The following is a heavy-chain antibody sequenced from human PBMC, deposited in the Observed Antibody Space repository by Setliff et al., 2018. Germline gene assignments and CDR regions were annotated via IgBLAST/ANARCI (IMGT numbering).Heavy chain of an antibody. V-gene: IGHV4-34*01. D-gene: IGHD3-9*01. Sequence: SETLSLTCAVYGGSFSNYYWSWIRQPPGKGLEWIGEINHSGSTNYSPSLKSRVTISVDTSKNQFSLKLSPVTAADTAVYYCVREGLYDILTGYSLPTPFDPWGQGTLVTVSS. CDR1: GGSFSNYY. CDR3: VREGLYDILTGYSLPTPFDP. CDR2: INHSGST. J-gene: IGHJ5*02.